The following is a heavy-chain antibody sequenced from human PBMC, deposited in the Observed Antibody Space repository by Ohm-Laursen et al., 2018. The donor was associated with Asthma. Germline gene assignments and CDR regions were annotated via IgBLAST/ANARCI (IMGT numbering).Heavy chain of an antibody. D-gene: IGHD1-1*01. CDR3: AVRTTSAGFDV. V-gene: IGHV3-48*01. CDR2: ITSYSSTT. CDR1: VFTFSSYS. J-gene: IGHJ6*02. Sequence: SLRLSCAASVFTFSSYSMNWVRQAPGKGLEWVSYITSYSSTTYYADSVKGRFTISRDNAKNSLYLQMNSLRAQDTAVYYCAVRTTSAGFDVWGQGTTVTVSS.